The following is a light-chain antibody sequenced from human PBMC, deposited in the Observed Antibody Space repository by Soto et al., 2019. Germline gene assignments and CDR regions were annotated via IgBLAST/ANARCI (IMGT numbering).Light chain of an antibody. CDR2: LEGSGSY. Sequence: QSVLTQSSSASASLGSSVKLTCTLSSGHSSDIIAWHQQQPGKAPRYLMKLEGSGSYNKGSGDPDRFSGSSSGADRYLTISNLQFEDEADYYCETWDSNTHTVFGGGTKLTVL. J-gene: IGLJ3*02. V-gene: IGLV4-60*02. CDR1: SGHSSDI. CDR3: ETWDSNTHTV.